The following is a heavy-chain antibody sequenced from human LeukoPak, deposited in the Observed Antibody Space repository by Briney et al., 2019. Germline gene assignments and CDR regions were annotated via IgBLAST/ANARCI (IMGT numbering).Heavy chain of an antibody. CDR2: INHSGGT. D-gene: IGHD1-7*01. V-gene: IGHV4-34*01. CDR3: ARGGQGLGT. Sequence: SETLSLTCAVYGGSFSGYYWNWIRQPPGKGLEWIGEINHSGGTNYNPSLKSRVTTSIDTSKNQFSLKLSSVTAADTAVYYCARGGQGLGTWGQGTLVTVSS. CDR1: GGSFSGYY. J-gene: IGHJ4*02.